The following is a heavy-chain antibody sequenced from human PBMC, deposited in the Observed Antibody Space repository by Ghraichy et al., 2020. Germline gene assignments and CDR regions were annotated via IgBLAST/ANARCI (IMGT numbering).Heavy chain of an antibody. Sequence: SETLSLTCAVYGGSFSGYYWSWIRQPPGKGLEWIGEINHSGSTNYNPSLKSRVTISVDTSKNQFSLKLSSVTAADTAVYYCARTVTDYYYGMDVWGQGTTVTVSS. V-gene: IGHV4-34*01. CDR1: GGSFSGYY. CDR2: INHSGST. CDR3: ARTVTDYYYGMDV. J-gene: IGHJ6*02. D-gene: IGHD4-17*01.